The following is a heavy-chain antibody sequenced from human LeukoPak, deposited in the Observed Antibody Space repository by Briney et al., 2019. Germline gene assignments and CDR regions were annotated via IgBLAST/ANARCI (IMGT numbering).Heavy chain of an antibody. D-gene: IGHD3-22*01. J-gene: IGHJ4*02. CDR1: GFTFSSYA. Sequence: QPGGSLRLSCAASGFTFSSYAMSWVRQAPGKGLEWVSAISGSGGSTYYADSVKGRFTISGDNSKNTLYLQMNSLRAEDTAVYYCAKDSGGYYDSSGYYPGDYWGQGTLVTVSS. V-gene: IGHV3-23*01. CDR2: ISGSGGST. CDR3: AKDSGGYYDSSGYYPGDY.